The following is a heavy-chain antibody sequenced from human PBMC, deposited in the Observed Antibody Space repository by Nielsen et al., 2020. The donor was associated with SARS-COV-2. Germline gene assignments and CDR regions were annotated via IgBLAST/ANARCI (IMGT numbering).Heavy chain of an antibody. V-gene: IGHV3-9*01. CDR3: ATSYGMDV. J-gene: IGHJ6*02. CDR1: GFTFDDYA. Sequence: SLKISCAASGFTFDDYAMHWVRQAPGKGLEWVSGISWNSGSIGYADSVKGRFTTSRDNAKNSLYLQMNSLRAEDTALYYCATSYGMDVWGQGTTVTVSS. CDR2: ISWNSGSI.